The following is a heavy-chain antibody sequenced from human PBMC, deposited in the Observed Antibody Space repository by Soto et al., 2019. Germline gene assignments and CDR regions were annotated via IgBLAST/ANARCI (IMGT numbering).Heavy chain of an antibody. J-gene: IGHJ5*02. CDR3: ARYSYDNWFDP. D-gene: IGHD5-18*01. Sequence: SGFTFSSYAMSWVRQAPGKGLEWVSAISGSGGSTYYADSVKGHVTISADKSISTAYLQWSSLKASDTAMYYCARYSYDNWFDPWGQGTLVTVSS. V-gene: IGHV3-23*01. CDR2: ISGSGGST. CDR1: GFTFSSYA.